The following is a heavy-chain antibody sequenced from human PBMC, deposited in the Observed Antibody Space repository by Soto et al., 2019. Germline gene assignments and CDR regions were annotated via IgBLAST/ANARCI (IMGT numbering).Heavy chain of an antibody. J-gene: IGHJ4*02. CDR1: GGSFSGYY. CDR2: INHSGST. V-gene: IGHV4-34*01. CDR3: ARGSGIAAAGKFDS. Sequence: SETLSLTCAVYGGSFSGYYWSWIRQPPGKGLEWIGEINHSGSTNYNPSLKSRVTISVDTSKNQFSLKLSSVTAADTAVYYCARGSGIAAAGKFDSWAQRAPVTVSS. D-gene: IGHD6-13*01.